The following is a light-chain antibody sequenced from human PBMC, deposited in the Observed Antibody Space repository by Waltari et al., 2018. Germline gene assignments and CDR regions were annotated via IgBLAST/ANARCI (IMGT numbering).Light chain of an antibody. J-gene: IGKJ1*01. CDR3: QQYNNWQWT. CDR1: QSVSSN. V-gene: IGKV3-15*01. CDR2: GAS. Sequence: EIVMTQSPVTLSVSPGERATLSCRASQSVSSNLAWYQQKPGQAPRLLIYGASTRATGIPARFSGSGSGTEFTLTISSLQSEDFAVYYCQQYNNWQWTFGQGTKVEIK.